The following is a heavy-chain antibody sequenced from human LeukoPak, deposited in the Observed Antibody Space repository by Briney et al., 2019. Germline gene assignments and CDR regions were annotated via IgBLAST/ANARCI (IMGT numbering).Heavy chain of an antibody. CDR2: IYYSGST. CDR1: GGFISDFY. J-gene: IGHJ5*02. D-gene: IGHD3-3*01. CDR3: ARQSPNYDFWGNYDTLDL. Sequence: SETLSLTCSVSGGFISDFYWNWIRQPPGKGLEWIGYIYYSGSTNYNPSLKSRVTISVDTSENQFSLKLGSLTAADTAVYYCARQSPNYDFWGNYDTLDLWGRGTLVAVSS. V-gene: IGHV4-59*08.